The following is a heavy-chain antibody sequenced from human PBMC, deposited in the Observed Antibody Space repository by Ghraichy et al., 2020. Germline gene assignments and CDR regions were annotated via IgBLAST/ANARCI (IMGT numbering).Heavy chain of an antibody. CDR1: GFTFSNYW. CDR2: IKPDGTEK. D-gene: IGHD1-26*01. J-gene: IGHJ4*02. CDR3: ARWYSASDY. V-gene: IGHV3-7*01. Sequence: GESLNISCAASGFTFSNYWMSWVRQAPGKGLGWVANIKPDGTEKYYVDSMKGRFSVSRDNAKNSLYLQMNSLRAEDTAVYYCARWYSASDYWGQGTLVTVSS.